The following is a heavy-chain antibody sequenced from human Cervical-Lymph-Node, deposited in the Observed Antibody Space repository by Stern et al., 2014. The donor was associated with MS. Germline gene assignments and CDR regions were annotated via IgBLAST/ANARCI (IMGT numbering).Heavy chain of an antibody. CDR3: GVTRRHYFDY. J-gene: IGHJ4*02. D-gene: IGHD4-23*01. Sequence: QITLKESGPALVKPTQTLTLTCTFSGFSLSTSGMRVSWIRQPPGKALEWLARIDWDDDKFYSTSLKTRLTISKDTSKNQVVLTMTNMDPVDTATYYCGVTRRHYFDYWGQGTLVTVSS. CDR1: GFSLSTSGMR. CDR2: IDWDDDK. V-gene: IGHV2-70*04.